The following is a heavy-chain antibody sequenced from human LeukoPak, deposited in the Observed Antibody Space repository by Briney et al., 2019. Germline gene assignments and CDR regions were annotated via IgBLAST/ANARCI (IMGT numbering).Heavy chain of an antibody. V-gene: IGHV4-59*01. CDR1: GGSISSYY. CDR3: ARRRTTGLSGYLDV. J-gene: IGHJ6*03. D-gene: IGHD2-2*01. CDR2: INYSGST. Sequence: PSETLSLTCTVSGGSISSYYWSWIRQPPGKGLEWIGYINYSGSTTYNPSLKSRVTMSVDTSKNQFSLKLSSVTAADTAMYYCARRRTTGLSGYLDVWGKGTTVTVSS.